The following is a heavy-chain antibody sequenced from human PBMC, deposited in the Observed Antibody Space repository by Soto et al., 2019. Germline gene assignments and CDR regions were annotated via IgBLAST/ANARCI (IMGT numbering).Heavy chain of an antibody. CDR3: ARGPESSGCYGSGSYYLDTSSDNWFDP. D-gene: IGHD3-10*01. Sequence: GGSLRLSCAASGFTFSSYWMHWVRQAPGKGLVWVSRINSDGSSTSYADSVKGRFTISRDNAKNTLYLQMNSLRAEDTAVYYCARGPESSGCYGSGSYYLDTSSDNWFDPWGQGTLVTVSS. J-gene: IGHJ5*02. CDR2: INSDGSST. V-gene: IGHV3-74*01. CDR1: GFTFSSYW.